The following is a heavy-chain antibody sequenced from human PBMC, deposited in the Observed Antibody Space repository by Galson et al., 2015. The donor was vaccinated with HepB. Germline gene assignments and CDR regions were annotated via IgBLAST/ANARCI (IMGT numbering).Heavy chain of an antibody. CDR1: GYTFTSYG. J-gene: IGHJ4*02. CDR3: ARDRGYCSGGSCSPDY. D-gene: IGHD2-15*01. V-gene: IGHV1-18*04. Sequence: SVKVSCKASGYTFTSYGISWVRQAPGQGLEWMGWISAYNGNTNYAQKLQGRVTMTTDTSTSTAYMELRSLRSDDTAVYYCARDRGYCSGGSCSPDYWGQGTLVTVSS. CDR2: ISAYNGNT.